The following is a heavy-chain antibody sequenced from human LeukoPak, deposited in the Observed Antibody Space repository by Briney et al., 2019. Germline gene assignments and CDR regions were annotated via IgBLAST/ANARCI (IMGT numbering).Heavy chain of an antibody. Sequence: SETLSLTCTVSGYSISSGYYWGWIRQPPGKGLEWIGYIYYSGSTNYKPSLKSRVAISVDTSKNQFSLKLSSVTAADTAVYYCARGGYYGSGNDFRFDPWGQGTLVTVSS. CDR2: IYYSGST. CDR3: ARGGYYGSGNDFRFDP. J-gene: IGHJ5*02. V-gene: IGHV4-61*01. CDR1: GYSISSGYY. D-gene: IGHD3-10*01.